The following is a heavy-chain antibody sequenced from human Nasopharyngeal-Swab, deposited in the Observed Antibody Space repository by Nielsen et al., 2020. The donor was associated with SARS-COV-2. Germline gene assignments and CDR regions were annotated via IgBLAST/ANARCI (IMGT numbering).Heavy chain of an antibody. CDR3: ASTAYYYDSSGYYYGWFDP. D-gene: IGHD3-22*01. Sequence: GGSLRLSCAASGFTFSSYAMSWVRQAPGKGLEWVSAISGSGGSTYYADSVKGRFTISRDNSKNTLYLQMNSLRAEDTAVYYCASTAYYYDSSGYYYGWFDPWGQGTLVTVSS. CDR2: ISGSGGST. J-gene: IGHJ5*02. V-gene: IGHV3-23*01. CDR1: GFTFSSYA.